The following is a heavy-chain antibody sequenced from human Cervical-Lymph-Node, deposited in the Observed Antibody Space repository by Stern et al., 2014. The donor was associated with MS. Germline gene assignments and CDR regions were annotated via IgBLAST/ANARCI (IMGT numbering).Heavy chain of an antibody. CDR2: TSYDGSDK. CDR3: ARVGGGKGYFSS. Sequence: VQLVQSGGGVVQPGRSLKLSCGASGFTFSNYRMHWVRQVPGKGLEWVAVTSYDGSDKYYADSVKDRFTISSDNLTNKLYLVMSSLRIEDTAVYYCARVGGGKGYFSSWGQGTLVTVSS. D-gene: IGHD3-16*01. CDR1: GFTFSNYR. J-gene: IGHJ5*02. V-gene: IGHV3-30*03.